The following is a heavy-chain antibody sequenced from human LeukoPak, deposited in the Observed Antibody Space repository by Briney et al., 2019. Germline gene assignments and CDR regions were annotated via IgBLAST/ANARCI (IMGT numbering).Heavy chain of an antibody. CDR3: ARVPLYTSIWHWFDP. Sequence: PSETLSLTCGVSGGAFSAYYWSWIRQPPRKGLEWIGEIYHDGDVKYNPSLKSRVTMSIDASKNQFTLNLRSVTAADTAVYYCARVPLYTSIWHWFDPWGQGTLVTVSS. V-gene: IGHV4-34*01. D-gene: IGHD2-2*02. CDR2: IYHDGDV. CDR1: GGAFSAYY. J-gene: IGHJ5*02.